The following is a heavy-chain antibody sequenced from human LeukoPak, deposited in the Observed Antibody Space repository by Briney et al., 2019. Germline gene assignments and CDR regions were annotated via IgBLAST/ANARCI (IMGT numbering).Heavy chain of an antibody. CDR2: FDPEDGET. Sequence: ASVKVSCRVSGYTLTELSMHWVRQAPGKGLEWMGGFDPEDGETIYAQKFQGRVTMTEDTSTDTAYMELSSLRSEDTAVYYCATTRGYYYDSSGYYYAPRGHAFDIWGQGTMVTVSS. CDR1: GYTLTELS. D-gene: IGHD3-22*01. J-gene: IGHJ3*02. V-gene: IGHV1-24*01. CDR3: ATTRGYYYDSSGYYYAPRGHAFDI.